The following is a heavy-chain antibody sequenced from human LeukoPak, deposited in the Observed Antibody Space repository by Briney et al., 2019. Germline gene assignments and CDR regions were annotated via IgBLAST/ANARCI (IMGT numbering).Heavy chain of an antibody. Sequence: GGSLRLSCAASGFTFSSYWMHWVRQAPGKGLVWVSRINSDGSSTNYADSVKGRFTISRDNAKNRLYLQMNSLRAEDTAVYYCARESGYYYDSSGHNDYWGQGTLVTVSS. D-gene: IGHD3-22*01. CDR3: ARESGYYYDSSGHNDY. J-gene: IGHJ4*02. V-gene: IGHV3-74*01. CDR2: INSDGSST. CDR1: GFTFSSYW.